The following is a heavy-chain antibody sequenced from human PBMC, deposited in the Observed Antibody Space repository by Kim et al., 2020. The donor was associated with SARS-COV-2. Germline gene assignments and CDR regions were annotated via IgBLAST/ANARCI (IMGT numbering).Heavy chain of an antibody. Sequence: SETLSLTCAVYGGSFSGYYWSWIRQPPGKGLEWIGEINHSGSTNYNPSLKSRVTISVDTSKNQFSLKLSSVTAADTAVYYCAREVTDSSGYFPGGWFDPWGQGTLVTVSS. J-gene: IGHJ5*02. D-gene: IGHD3-22*01. CDR2: INHSGST. V-gene: IGHV4-34*01. CDR3: AREVTDSSGYFPGGWFDP. CDR1: GGSFSGYY.